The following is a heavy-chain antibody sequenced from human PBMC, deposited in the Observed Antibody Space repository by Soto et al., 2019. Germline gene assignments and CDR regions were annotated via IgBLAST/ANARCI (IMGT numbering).Heavy chain of an antibody. Sequence: SETLSLTCTVSGGSISSYYWSWIRQPPGKGLEWIGYIYYSGSTNYNPSLKSRVTISVDTSKNQFSLKLSSVTAADTAVYYCARIPQLPAPAGADYYYYYYMDVWGKGTTVTAP. V-gene: IGHV4-59*01. D-gene: IGHD2-2*01. CDR1: GGSISSYY. CDR3: ARIPQLPAPAGADYYYYYYMDV. CDR2: IYYSGST. J-gene: IGHJ6*03.